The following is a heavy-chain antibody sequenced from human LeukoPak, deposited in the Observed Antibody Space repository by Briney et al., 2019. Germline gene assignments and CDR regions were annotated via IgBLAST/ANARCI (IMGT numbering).Heavy chain of an antibody. CDR1: GFTFTSYA. V-gene: IGHV3-23*01. J-gene: IGHJ4*02. D-gene: IGHD3-22*01. Sequence: GGSLRLSCAASGFTFTSYAMSWVRQAPGKGLEWVSGISGSGGSTYYADSVKGRFTISKGHSKTTLYLQMTSLRAQDTAFHYFSKASAMIVVVSKHFDYWGQGTLVTVSS. CDR2: ISGSGGST. CDR3: SKASAMIVVVSKHFDY.